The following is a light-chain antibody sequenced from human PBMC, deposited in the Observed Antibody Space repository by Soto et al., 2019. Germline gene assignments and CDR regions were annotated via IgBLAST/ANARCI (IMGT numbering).Light chain of an antibody. J-gene: IGKJ1*01. V-gene: IGKV1-5*03. Sequence: DVQMTQSPSTLSASVGDRVTITCRASQSISSWLAWYQQKPGKAPKLLIYKASTLESGVPSNFSGSGSGTEFTLTISSLQPEDVATDYSQQYNSYPWTFGQGTKVDVK. CDR2: KAS. CDR3: QQYNSYPWT. CDR1: QSISSW.